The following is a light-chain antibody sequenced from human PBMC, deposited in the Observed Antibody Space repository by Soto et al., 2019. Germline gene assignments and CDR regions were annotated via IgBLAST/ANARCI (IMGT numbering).Light chain of an antibody. Sequence: EIVLPQSPGTLSLSPGERATLSCRASQSVSSNYLAWYQQKFGQAPRLLIYGASSRATGIPDRFSGSGSGTDFTLTISRLEPEDFAVYYCQQYGSSPPYTVGQGTKVDIK. CDR3: QQYGSSPPYT. J-gene: IGKJ2*01. CDR2: GAS. V-gene: IGKV3-20*01. CDR1: QSVSSNY.